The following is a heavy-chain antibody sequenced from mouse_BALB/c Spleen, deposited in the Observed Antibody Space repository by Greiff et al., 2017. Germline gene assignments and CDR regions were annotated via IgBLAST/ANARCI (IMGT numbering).Heavy chain of an antibody. CDR1: GDSITSGY. CDR3: ARYGLPPYYAMDY. J-gene: IGHJ4*01. V-gene: IGHV3-8*02. D-gene: IGHD2-4*01. Sequence: VQLKESGPSLVKPSQTLSLTCSVTGDSITSGYWNWIRKFPGNKLEYMGYISYSGSTYYNPSLKSRISITRDTSKNQYYLQLNSVTTEDTATYYCARYGLPPYYAMDYWGQGTSVTVSS. CDR2: ISYSGST.